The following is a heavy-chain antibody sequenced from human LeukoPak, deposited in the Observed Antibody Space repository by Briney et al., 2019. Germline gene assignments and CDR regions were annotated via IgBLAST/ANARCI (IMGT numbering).Heavy chain of an antibody. CDR3: ARARARSELDY. CDR1: GGSFSGYY. J-gene: IGHJ4*02. CDR2: VNHSGST. Sequence: PSETLSLTCAVYGGSFSGYYWSWIRQPPGKGLEWIGEVNHSGSTNYNPSLKSRVTISVDTSKNQFSLKLSSVTAADTAVYYCARARARSELDYWGQGTLVTVSS. V-gene: IGHV4-34*01.